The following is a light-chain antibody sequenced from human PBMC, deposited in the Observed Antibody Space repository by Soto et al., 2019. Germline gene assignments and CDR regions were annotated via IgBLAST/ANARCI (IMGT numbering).Light chain of an antibody. J-gene: IGKJ1*01. CDR3: QQYGNYCPWT. Sequence: EIVLTQSPGTLSLSPGERATLSCRASQSVSSSYLAWYQQQPAQAPSLLIYGASSRTTGIPDRFCGSGSGTAFSIPSSSLEPSDFAVYYCQQYGNYCPWTFGRGTKVEIK. CDR2: GAS. CDR1: QSVSSSY. V-gene: IGKV3-20*01.